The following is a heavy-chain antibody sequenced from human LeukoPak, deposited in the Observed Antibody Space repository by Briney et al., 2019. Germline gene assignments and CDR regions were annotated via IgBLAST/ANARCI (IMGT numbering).Heavy chain of an antibody. CDR1: GGTFSSYA. CDR2: IIPIFGTA. J-gene: IGHJ5*02. V-gene: IGHV1-69*05. D-gene: IGHD6-13*01. Sequence: GASVKVSCKASGGTFSSYAISWVRQAPGQGLEWMGGIIPIFGTANYAQKFQGRVTITTDESTSTAYMELSSLRSEDTAVYYCARDFPGIAAAGTRYYWFDPWGQGTLVTVSS. CDR3: ARDFPGIAAAGTRYYWFDP.